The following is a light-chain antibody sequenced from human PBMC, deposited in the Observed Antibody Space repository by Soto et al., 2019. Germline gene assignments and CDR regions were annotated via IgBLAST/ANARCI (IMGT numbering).Light chain of an antibody. J-gene: IGKJ4*02. CDR2: AAS. CDR1: QNIITY. V-gene: IGKV1-39*01. CDR3: QQSYRNPS. Sequence: DVQLTQSPYSLSVFLGDSVTVTCRSSQNIITYLHWYHQKPGEAPTLLINAASTLQSGVPSRFSGSGSGTDFTLTINRLQPEDVGTCYCQQSYRNPSFGRWTTVEIK.